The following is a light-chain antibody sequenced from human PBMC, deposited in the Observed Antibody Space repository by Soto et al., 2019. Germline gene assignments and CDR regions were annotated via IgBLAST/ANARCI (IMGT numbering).Light chain of an antibody. CDR3: QQTYSDIS. CDR1: RTINTY. V-gene: IGKV1-39*01. CDR2: GAS. Sequence: DVRMTQSPSSLSASVGDTITITCRASRTINTYLNWFQQKPGEPPRLLIYGASTLHDGVPSRFSGSGSGAYFTLTISGLHPEDCASYHCQQTYSDISFGGGTKV. J-gene: IGKJ4*01.